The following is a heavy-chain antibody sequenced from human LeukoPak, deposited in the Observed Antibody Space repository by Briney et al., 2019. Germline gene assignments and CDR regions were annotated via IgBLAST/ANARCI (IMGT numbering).Heavy chain of an antibody. J-gene: IGHJ4*02. D-gene: IGHD6-13*01. CDR1: GYSFTGYW. V-gene: IGHV5-51*01. CDR3: ASAYSSSVFDY. Sequence: GASLKISCKGPGYSFTGYWIGWLRQMPGKGLEWMGIIYPGDSDTRYSPSFQGQVTISDDKSISTAYLQWSSLKASDTAMYYCASAYSSSVFDYWGQGTLVTVSS. CDR2: IYPGDSDT.